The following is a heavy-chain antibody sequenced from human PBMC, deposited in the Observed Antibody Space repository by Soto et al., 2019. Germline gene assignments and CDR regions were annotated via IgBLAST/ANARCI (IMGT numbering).Heavy chain of an antibody. J-gene: IGHJ6*02. Sequence: GGSLRLSCAASGFTFSNYSMSWVRQAPGKGLEWVSGMNSGGRSYYADSVKGRFTISRDTSKNMLYLQMNSLRADDTAVFYCAKALQYSSSRDYFYYGMDVWGQGATVTVSS. D-gene: IGHD6-6*01. CDR2: MNSGGRS. CDR1: GFTFSNYS. V-gene: IGHV3-23*01. CDR3: AKALQYSSSRDYFYYGMDV.